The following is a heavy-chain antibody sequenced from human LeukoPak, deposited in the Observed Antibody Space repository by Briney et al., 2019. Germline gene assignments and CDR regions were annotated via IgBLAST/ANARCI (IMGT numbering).Heavy chain of an antibody. J-gene: IGHJ4*02. Sequence: GASVKVSCKASGYTFTSYAMNWVRQAPGQGLEWMGWINTNTGNPTYAQGFFTGRYVFSLDTSVNTAYLQITGLKADDTAVYYCGRDPKLGIRGYTYGYIDFWGQGTLVTVAS. CDR3: GRDPKLGIRGYTYGYIDF. CDR2: INTNTGNP. D-gene: IGHD5-18*01. CDR1: GYTFTSYA. V-gene: IGHV7-4-1*02.